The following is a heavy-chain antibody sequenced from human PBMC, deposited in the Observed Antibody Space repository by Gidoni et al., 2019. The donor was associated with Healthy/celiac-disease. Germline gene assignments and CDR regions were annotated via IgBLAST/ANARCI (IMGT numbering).Heavy chain of an antibody. CDR2: IYYSGST. CDR1: GCPISSSSYY. CDR3: ARRHWGQLWKFDY. J-gene: IGHJ4*02. V-gene: IGHV4-39*01. Sequence: QLQLQESCPGLVKPSETLSLTCTVSGCPISSSSYYWGWIRQPPGKGLEGIGSIYYSGSTYYNPSLKSRVTISVDTSKNQFSLKRSSLTAADTAVYYCARRHWGQLWKFDYWGQGTLVTVSS. D-gene: IGHD5-18*01.